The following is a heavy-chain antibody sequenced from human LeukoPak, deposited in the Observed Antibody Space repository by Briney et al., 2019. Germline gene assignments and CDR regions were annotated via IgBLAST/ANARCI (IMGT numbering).Heavy chain of an antibody. D-gene: IGHD6-19*01. CDR2: INHSGST. J-gene: IGHJ4*02. CDR1: GGSFSGYY. CDR3: APGIAVAGSGAY. Sequence: SETLSLTCAVYGGSFSGYYWSWIRQPPRKGLEWIGEINHSGSTNYNPSLKSRVTISVDTSKNQFSLKLSSVTAADTAVYYCAPGIAVAGSGAYWGQGTLVTVSS. V-gene: IGHV4-34*01.